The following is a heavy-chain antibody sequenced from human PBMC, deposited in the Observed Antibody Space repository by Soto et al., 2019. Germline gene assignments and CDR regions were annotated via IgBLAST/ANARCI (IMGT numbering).Heavy chain of an antibody. V-gene: IGHV3-30*18. J-gene: IGHJ6*03. CDR2: ISYDGSNK. D-gene: IGHD3-10*01. CDR1: GFTFSSYG. CDR3: AEGVLLWFGELLYYMDV. Sequence: GGSLRLSCAASGFTFSSYGMHWVRQAPGKGLEWVAVISYDGSNKYYADSVKGRFTISRDNSKNTLYLQMNSLRAEDTAVYYCAEGVLLWFGELLYYMDVWGKGTTVTVSS.